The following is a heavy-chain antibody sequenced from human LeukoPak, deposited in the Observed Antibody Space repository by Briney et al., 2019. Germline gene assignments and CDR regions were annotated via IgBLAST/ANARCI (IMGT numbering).Heavy chain of an antibody. D-gene: IGHD2-8*01. CDR1: GGSMRGYY. J-gene: IGHJ3*02. Sequence: SSETLSLTCTVSGGSMRGYYWVWIRQPPGKGLEWIGYIYYSGSTDCNPSLKSRVTISVDTSKNQFSLKMSSVTAADTAVYYCARAPNGFGAFDIWGPGTMVTVSS. CDR3: ARAPNGFGAFDI. CDR2: IYYSGST. V-gene: IGHV4-59*01.